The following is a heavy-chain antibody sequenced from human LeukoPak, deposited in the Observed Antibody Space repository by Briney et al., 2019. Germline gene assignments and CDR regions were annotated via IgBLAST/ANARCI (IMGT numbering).Heavy chain of an antibody. CDR2: IRSKANSYAT. Sequence: GGSLRLSCAASGFTFSGSAMHWVRQASGKGLEWVGRIRSKANSYATAYAASVIGRFTISRDDSKNTAYLQMNSLKTEDTAVYYCTRSRKWELLGLDYWGQGTLVTVSS. D-gene: IGHD1-26*01. CDR3: TRSRKWELLGLDY. J-gene: IGHJ4*02. V-gene: IGHV3-73*01. CDR1: GFTFSGSA.